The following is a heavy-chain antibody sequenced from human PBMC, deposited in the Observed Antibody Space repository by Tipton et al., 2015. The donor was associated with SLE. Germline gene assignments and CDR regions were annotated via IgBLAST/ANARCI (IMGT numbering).Heavy chain of an antibody. CDR3: ARESDSGGVRGVKDAFDI. CDR2: IYYSGST. V-gene: IGHV4-59*11. CDR1: GGSISSHY. J-gene: IGHJ3*02. D-gene: IGHD3-10*01. Sequence: TLSLTCTVSGGSISSHYWSWIRQPPGKGLEWIGYIYYSGSTNYNPSLKSRVTISVDTSKNQFSLKLSSVTAADTAVYYCARESDSGGVRGVKDAFDIWGQGTMVTVAS.